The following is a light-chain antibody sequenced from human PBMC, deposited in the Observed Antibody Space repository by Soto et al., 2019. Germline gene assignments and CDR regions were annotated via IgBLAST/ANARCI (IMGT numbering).Light chain of an antibody. CDR1: QSVSSN. J-gene: IGKJ5*01. CDR2: DAS. CDR3: QRGDT. Sequence: EIVLTESPATLCLSPGERATLSCRASQSVSSNLAWYQQKPGQAPRLLIYDASNRATGIPARFSGSGSGTDFTLTISSLEPEDFAVYYCQRGDTFGQGTRLEIK. V-gene: IGKV3-11*01.